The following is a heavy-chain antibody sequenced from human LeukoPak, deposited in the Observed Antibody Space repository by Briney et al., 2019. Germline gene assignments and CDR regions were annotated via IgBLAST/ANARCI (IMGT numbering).Heavy chain of an antibody. J-gene: IGHJ4*02. CDR3: ARTNYYDSSSDY. Sequence: SETLSLTCTVSGGSISSYYWSWIRQPPGKGLEWIGYIYYSGSTYYNPSLKSRVTISVDTSKNQFSLKLSSVTAADTAVYYCARTNYYDSSSDYWGQGTLVTVSS. CDR1: GGSISSYY. D-gene: IGHD3-22*01. V-gene: IGHV4-59*12. CDR2: IYYSGST.